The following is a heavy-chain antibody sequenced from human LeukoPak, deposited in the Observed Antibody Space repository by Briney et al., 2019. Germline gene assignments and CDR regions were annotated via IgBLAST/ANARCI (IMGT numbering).Heavy chain of an antibody. V-gene: IGHV4-4*07. CDR3: ARRYCSSASCYAVSQDAFDI. J-gene: IGHJ3*02. D-gene: IGHD2-2*01. CDR2: IYTSGST. Sequence: SETLSLTCTVSGGSISSYYWSWIRQPAGKGLEWIGRIYTSGSTNYNPSLKSRVTISIDTSKNQFSLNLRSVTAADTAVYYCARRYCSSASCYAVSQDAFDIWGQGTLVTVSP. CDR1: GGSISSYY.